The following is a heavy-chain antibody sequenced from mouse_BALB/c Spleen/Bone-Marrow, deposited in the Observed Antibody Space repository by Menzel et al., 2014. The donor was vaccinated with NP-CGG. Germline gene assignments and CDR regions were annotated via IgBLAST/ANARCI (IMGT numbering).Heavy chain of an antibody. CDR2: INPYNDVT. Sequence: VQLQQSGPELVKPGASVKMSRKASGYTFTSNIINWVKQKPGQGLEWIGYINPYNDVTKYNEKLKGKATLTSDMSSNTAYMELSSLTSEDSAVYYCAKAAYYDYDGRAMDYWGQGTSVIVSS. J-gene: IGHJ4*01. V-gene: IGHV1-14*01. CDR3: AKAAYYDYDGRAMDY. CDR1: GYTFTSNI. D-gene: IGHD2-4*01.